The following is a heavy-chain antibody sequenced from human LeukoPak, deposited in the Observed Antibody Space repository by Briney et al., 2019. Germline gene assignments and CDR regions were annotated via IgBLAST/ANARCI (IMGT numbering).Heavy chain of an antibody. D-gene: IGHD3-10*01. V-gene: IGHV3-48*03. CDR2: IRSSGGII. Sequence: GGSLRLSCAASGFTFGGYEMTWVRQAPGKGLEWVSYIRSSGGIIYYADSVKGRFTISRDNAKKSLYLQMNSLRAEDTAVYYCARDPYGSGSFDYWGQGTLVTVSS. CDR1: GFTFGGYE. CDR3: ARDPYGSGSFDY. J-gene: IGHJ4*02.